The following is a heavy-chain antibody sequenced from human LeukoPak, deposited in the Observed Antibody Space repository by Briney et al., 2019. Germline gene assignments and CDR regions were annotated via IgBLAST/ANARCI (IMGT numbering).Heavy chain of an antibody. CDR1: GFTFSSYA. J-gene: IGHJ4*02. CDR3: AKDTSIGRYCTNGVCSPFDY. CDR2: ISDTGATT. Sequence: SGGSLRLSCAGSGFTFSSYAMSWGRQAPGKGLELVSAISDTGATTYDADSVKGRFTISRDNSRSTLYLQMNSLRAEDTALYYCAKDTSIGRYCTNGVCSPFDYWGQGTLVTVSS. D-gene: IGHD2-8*01. V-gene: IGHV3-23*01.